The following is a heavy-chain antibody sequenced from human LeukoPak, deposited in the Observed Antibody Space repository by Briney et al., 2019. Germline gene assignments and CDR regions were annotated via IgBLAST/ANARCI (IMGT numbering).Heavy chain of an antibody. CDR3: ARGPGSRGIFDY. CDR1: GFTVSAHY. J-gene: IGHJ4*02. V-gene: IGHV3-53*01. Sequence: GGSLRLSCAVSGFTVSAHYMSWVRQAPGKGLECVSFLYTGGDTYYADSVKGRFTISRDNSKNTLYLQMNSLRAEDAAVYYCARGPGSRGIFDYWGQGTLVTVSS. D-gene: IGHD3-10*01. CDR2: LYTGGDT.